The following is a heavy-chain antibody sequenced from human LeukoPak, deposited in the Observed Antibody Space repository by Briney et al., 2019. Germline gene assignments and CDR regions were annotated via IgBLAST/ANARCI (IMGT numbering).Heavy chain of an antibody. J-gene: IGHJ4*02. CDR1: GFTFSSSW. CDR2: IKQDGSEK. Sequence: GSLRLSCVASGFTFSSSWMSWVRQAPGKGLEWVANIKQDGSEKSYVESVKGRFTISRDNAKNSLYLQLNSLRAEDTALYYCARDNPPDYWGQGTLVTVSS. CDR3: ARDNPPDY. V-gene: IGHV3-7*03.